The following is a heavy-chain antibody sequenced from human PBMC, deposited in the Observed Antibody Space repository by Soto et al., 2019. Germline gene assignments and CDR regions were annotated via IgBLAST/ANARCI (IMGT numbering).Heavy chain of an antibody. CDR3: AVFAVAGIFPWAFDI. J-gene: IGHJ3*02. CDR1: GFTFTSSA. V-gene: IGHV1-58*02. CDR2: IVVGSGNT. D-gene: IGHD6-19*01. Sequence: GASVKVSCKASGFTFTSSAMQWVRQARGQRLEWIGWIVVGSGNTNYAQKFQERVTITRDMSTSTAYMELSSLRSEDTAVYYCAVFAVAGIFPWAFDIWGQGTMVTVSS.